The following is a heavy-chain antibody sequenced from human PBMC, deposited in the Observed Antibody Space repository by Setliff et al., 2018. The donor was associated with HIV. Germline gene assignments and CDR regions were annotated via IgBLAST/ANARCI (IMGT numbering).Heavy chain of an antibody. V-gene: IGHV3-30*02. CDR1: GFSFGSYG. CDR2: IRYDGTIE. J-gene: IGHJ4*02. Sequence: SLKISCAASGFSFGSYGFHWVRQAPGKGLEWLTFIRYDGTIEYYADSVKGRFTISRDNSRNTVNLQMSSLRREDTAVYYCAKDRYSTGWHLDHWGQGTPVTVSS. CDR3: AKDRYSTGWHLDH. D-gene: IGHD6-19*01.